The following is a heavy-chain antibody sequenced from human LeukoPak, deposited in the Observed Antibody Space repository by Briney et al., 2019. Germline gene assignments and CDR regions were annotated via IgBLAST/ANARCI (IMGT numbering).Heavy chain of an antibody. Sequence: ASVKVSCKASGYTFTGYYMHWVRQAPGQGLEWMGWINPNSGGTNYAQKFQGRVTMTRDTSISTAYMELSRLRSDDTAVYYCARAPGGYYYMDVWGKGTTVTISS. CDR2: INPNSGGT. CDR1: GYTFTGYY. V-gene: IGHV1-2*02. D-gene: IGHD3-10*01. J-gene: IGHJ6*03. CDR3: ARAPGGYYYMDV.